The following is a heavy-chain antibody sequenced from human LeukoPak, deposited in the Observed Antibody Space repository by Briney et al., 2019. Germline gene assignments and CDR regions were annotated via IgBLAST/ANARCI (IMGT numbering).Heavy chain of an antibody. J-gene: IGHJ4*02. CDR2: ISAYNGNT. V-gene: IGHV1-18*01. Sequence: DSVKVSCKASGYTFTSYGISWVRQAAGQGLELMGWISAYNGNTNYAQKLQGRVTITTDTSTSTAYMELRSLRSDDTAVYYCAREGYYYDSSGPLDYWGQGTLVTVSS. CDR1: GYTFTSYG. CDR3: AREGYYYDSSGPLDY. D-gene: IGHD3-22*01.